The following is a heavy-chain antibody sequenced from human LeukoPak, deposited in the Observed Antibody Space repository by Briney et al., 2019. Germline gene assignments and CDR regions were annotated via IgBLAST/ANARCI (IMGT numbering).Heavy chain of an antibody. D-gene: IGHD6-19*01. CDR3: AKDSAKQWVVQSFDY. J-gene: IGHJ4*02. Sequence: GGSLRLSCAASGFTFSSYAMSWVGQAPGKGLEWVAAISGSGGSTYYADSVKGRFTISTDNSKNTLYLQMNSLRAEDTAVYYCAKDSAKQWVVQSFDYWGQGTLVTVSS. CDR2: ISGSGGST. V-gene: IGHV3-23*01. CDR1: GFTFSSYA.